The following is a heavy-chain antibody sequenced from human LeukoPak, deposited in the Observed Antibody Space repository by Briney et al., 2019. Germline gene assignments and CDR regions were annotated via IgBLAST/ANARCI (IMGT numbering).Heavy chain of an antibody. J-gene: IGHJ4*02. CDR2: INPSGGST. D-gene: IGHD6-13*01. Sequence: ASVKVSCKASGYTFTGYYMHWVRQAPGQGLEWMGIINPSGGSTSYAQKFQGRVTMTRDTSTSTVYMEPSSLRSEDTAVYYCARDAAAAGQAYGGIDYWGQGTLVTVSS. CDR3: ARDAAAAGQAYGGIDY. CDR1: GYTFTGYY. V-gene: IGHV1-46*01.